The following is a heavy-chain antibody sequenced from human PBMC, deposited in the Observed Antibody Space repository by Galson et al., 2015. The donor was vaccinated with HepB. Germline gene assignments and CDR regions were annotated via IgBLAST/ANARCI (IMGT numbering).Heavy chain of an antibody. CDR3: ARAVRNQLLSEY. V-gene: IGHV1-8*01. CDR2: INPQSTNT. D-gene: IGHD1-26*01. J-gene: IGHJ4*02. CDR1: GYTFTSYD. Sequence: VSCNASGYTFTSYDVTWVRQAPGQGLEWMGGINPQSTNTGYSRKFQGKVTMTGDTSMDTAYMELSSLTSEDTAVYYCARAVRNQLLSEYWGQGTLVTASS.